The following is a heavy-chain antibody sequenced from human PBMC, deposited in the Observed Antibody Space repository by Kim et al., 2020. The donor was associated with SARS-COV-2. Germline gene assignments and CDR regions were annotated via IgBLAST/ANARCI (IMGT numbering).Heavy chain of an antibody. D-gene: IGHD3-9*01. Sequence: SETLSLTCAVYGGSFSGYYWSWIRQPPGKGLEWIGEINHSGSTNYNPSLKSRVTISVDTSKNQFSLKLSSVTAADTAVYYCARADPKRYFDWLLPKGNDYWGQGTLVTVSS. CDR2: INHSGST. J-gene: IGHJ4*02. V-gene: IGHV4-34*01. CDR1: GGSFSGYY. CDR3: ARADPKRYFDWLLPKGNDY.